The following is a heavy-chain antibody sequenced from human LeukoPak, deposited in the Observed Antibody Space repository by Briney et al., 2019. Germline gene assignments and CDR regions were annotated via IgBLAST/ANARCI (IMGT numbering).Heavy chain of an antibody. CDR2: INPNSGGT. Sequence: ASVKVSCKASGYTFTGYYMHWVRQGPGQRLEWMGWINPNSGGTNYAQKFQGRVTMTRDTSISTAYMELSRLRSDDTAVYYCATLEYSSSSGHYYYYYMDVWGKGTTVTVSS. CDR3: ATLEYSSSSGHYYYYYMDV. J-gene: IGHJ6*03. CDR1: GYTFTGYY. V-gene: IGHV1-2*02. D-gene: IGHD6-6*01.